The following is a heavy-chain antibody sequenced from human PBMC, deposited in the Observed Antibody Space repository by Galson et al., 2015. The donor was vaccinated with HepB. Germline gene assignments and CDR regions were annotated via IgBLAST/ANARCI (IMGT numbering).Heavy chain of an antibody. J-gene: IGHJ6*02. V-gene: IGHV3-7*03. CDR2: IKQDGSEK. CDR3: ARETRRYCSSTSCYSGMDV. CDR1: GFTFSSYW. Sequence: SLRLSCAASGFTFSSYWMSWVRQAPGKGLEWVANIKQDGSEKYYVDSVKGRFTISRDNAKNSLYLQMNSLRAEDTAVYYCARETRRYCSSTSCYSGMDVWGQGTTVTVSS. D-gene: IGHD2-2*02.